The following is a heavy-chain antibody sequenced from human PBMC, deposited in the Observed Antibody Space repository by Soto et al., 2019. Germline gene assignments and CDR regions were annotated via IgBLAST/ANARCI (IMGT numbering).Heavy chain of an antibody. CDR3: ARGLPASSYPYNWFDP. CDR2: MNPNSGNT. J-gene: IGHJ5*02. V-gene: IGHV1-8*01. Sequence: QVQLVQSGAEVKKPGASVKVSCKASGYTFTSYDINWVRQATGQGLEWMGWMNPNSGNTGYAQKFQGRVTMTRNTSIGTAYMELSSLRSEDTAVYYCARGLPASSYPYNWFDPWGQGTLVTVSS. D-gene: IGHD2-2*01. CDR1: GYTFTSYD.